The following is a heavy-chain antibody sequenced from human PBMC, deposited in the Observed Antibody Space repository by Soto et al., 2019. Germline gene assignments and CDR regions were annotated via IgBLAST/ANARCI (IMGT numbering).Heavy chain of an antibody. CDR2: IYYSGST. V-gene: IGHV4-30-4*01. J-gene: IGHJ5*02. Sequence: SETLSLTCTVSGGSISSGDYYWSWIRQPPGKGLEWIGYIYYSGSTYYNPSLKSRVTISVDTSKNQFSLKLSSVTAADTAVYHCARSPYDFWSGNWFDPWGQGTLVTVSS. D-gene: IGHD3-3*01. CDR3: ARSPYDFWSGNWFDP. CDR1: GGSISSGDYY.